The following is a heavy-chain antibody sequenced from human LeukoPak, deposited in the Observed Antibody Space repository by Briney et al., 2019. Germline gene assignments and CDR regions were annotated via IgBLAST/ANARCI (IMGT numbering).Heavy chain of an antibody. J-gene: IGHJ5*02. V-gene: IGHV3-7*01. CDR1: GFSFSSNW. Sequence: GGSLRLSCAAPGFSFSSNWMGWVRQAPGKGLEWVAHIKRDGSQKYYLDSVKGRFTISRDNAKNSLYLQMNSLRVEDTAVYYCARLGLEVGGPNWFDPWGQGTLVTVSP. D-gene: IGHD1-1*01. CDR2: IKRDGSQK. CDR3: ARLGLEVGGPNWFDP.